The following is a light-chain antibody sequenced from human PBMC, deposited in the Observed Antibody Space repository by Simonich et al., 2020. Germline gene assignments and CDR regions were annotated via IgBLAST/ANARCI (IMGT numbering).Light chain of an antibody. CDR1: ALPKQY. Sequence: SYELTQPPSVSVSPGQTARNTCSGNALPKQYAYWYQQKSGQAPVLEIDKASERPYVIPERFSGSSSGTTVTLTISGVQAEDEADYYCQSADSSGTYVVFGGGTKLTVL. CDR3: QSADSSGTYVV. J-gene: IGLJ2*01. CDR2: KAS. V-gene: IGLV3-25*03.